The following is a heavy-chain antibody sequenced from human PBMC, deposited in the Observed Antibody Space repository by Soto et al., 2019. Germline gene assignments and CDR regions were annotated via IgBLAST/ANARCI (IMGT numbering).Heavy chain of an antibody. J-gene: IGHJ4*02. CDR3: ARDPDYGDYGTSPADDY. Sequence: VASVKVSCKASGYTFTSYAMHWVRQAPGQSLEWMGWINAGNGNTKYSQKFQGRVTITRDTSASTAYMELSSLRSEDTAVYYCARDPDYGDYGTSPADDYWGQGTLVTVSS. V-gene: IGHV1-3*01. CDR2: INAGNGNT. D-gene: IGHD4-17*01. CDR1: GYTFTSYA.